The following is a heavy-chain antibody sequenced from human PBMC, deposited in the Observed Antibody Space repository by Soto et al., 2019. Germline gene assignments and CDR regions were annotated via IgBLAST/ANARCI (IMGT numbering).Heavy chain of an antibody. Sequence: GGSLRLSCAASGFTFNSYAMSWVRQAPGKGLEWVSGMSGSGGSTYYADSVKGRFTISRDNSKNTLYLQMNSLRAEDTALYYWAKDLGGYSYGYVFDYWGQGTLVTVSS. CDR2: MSGSGGST. CDR1: GFTFNSYA. J-gene: IGHJ4*02. CDR3: AKDLGGYSYGYVFDY. V-gene: IGHV3-23*01. D-gene: IGHD5-18*01.